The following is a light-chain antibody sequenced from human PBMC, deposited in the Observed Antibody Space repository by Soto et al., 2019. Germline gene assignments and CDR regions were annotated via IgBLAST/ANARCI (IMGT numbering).Light chain of an antibody. CDR1: SSDVGGYNY. J-gene: IGLJ2*01. CDR2: DVS. Sequence: QSVLTQPASVSGSPGQSITISCTGTSSDVGGYNYVSWYQQHPGKAPKLMIYDVSNRPSGVSNRFSGSKSGNTASRTISGLQAEYEADYYCSSYTSSRTLVFGGGTKLTVL. V-gene: IGLV2-14*01. CDR3: SSYTSSRTLV.